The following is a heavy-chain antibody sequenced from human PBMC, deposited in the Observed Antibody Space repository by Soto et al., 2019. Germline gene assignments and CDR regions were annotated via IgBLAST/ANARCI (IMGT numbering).Heavy chain of an antibody. CDR2: INAGNGNT. Sequence: QVQLVQSGAEVKKPGASVKVSCKASGYTFTSYAMHLVRQAPGQRLEGMGWINAGNGNTKYSQKFQGRVTITRDTAVSTVYMGLSSLTSEDTAVYYCARALGGSGRYSDYWGQGTLVTVSS. D-gene: IGHD3-10*01. CDR3: ARALGGSGRYSDY. V-gene: IGHV1-3*01. CDR1: GYTFTSYA. J-gene: IGHJ4*02.